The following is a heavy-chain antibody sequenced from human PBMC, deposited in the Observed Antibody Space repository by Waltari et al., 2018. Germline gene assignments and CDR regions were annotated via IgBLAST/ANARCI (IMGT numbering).Heavy chain of an antibody. CDR3: ARGQASGYDSYYFDY. Sequence: QVQLQESGPGLVKPSQTLSLTCTVSGGSISSGSYYWSWIRQPAGKGLEWIGRIYASGSTNYSPSLKSRVTISVDTSKNQFSLKLSSVTAADTAVYYCARGQASGYDSYYFDYWGQGTLVTVSS. D-gene: IGHD5-12*01. CDR2: IYASGST. V-gene: IGHV4-61*02. J-gene: IGHJ4*02. CDR1: GGSISSGSYY.